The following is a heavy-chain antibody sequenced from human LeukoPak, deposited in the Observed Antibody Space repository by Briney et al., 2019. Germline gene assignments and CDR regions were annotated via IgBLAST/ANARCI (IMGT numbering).Heavy chain of an antibody. CDR1: GFTYSSYS. CDR2: ITSSSSTI. CDR3: TRDPHALDF. Sequence: GGSLRLSCAASGFTYSSYSMNWLRQSPGEGLEWVSYITSSSSTIYYADSVKGRFTISRDNAKNSLYLQMNSVSDEDTAVYYCTRDPHALDFWGQGTLVTVSS. J-gene: IGHJ4*02. V-gene: IGHV3-48*02.